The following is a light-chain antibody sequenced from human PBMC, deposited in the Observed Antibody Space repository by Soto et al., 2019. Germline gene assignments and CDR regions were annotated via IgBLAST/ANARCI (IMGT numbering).Light chain of an antibody. J-gene: IGKJ1*01. CDR1: QSVSSSY. Sequence: EIVLPQSPGTLSLSPGERSTLSCSASQSVSSSYLAWYQQKPGQAPRLLIYGASTRATGIPDRFSGSGSGTDFTLTISRLEPEDFAVYYCQQYGSSLRTFGQGTKVDIK. CDR2: GAS. V-gene: IGKV3-20*01. CDR3: QQYGSSLRT.